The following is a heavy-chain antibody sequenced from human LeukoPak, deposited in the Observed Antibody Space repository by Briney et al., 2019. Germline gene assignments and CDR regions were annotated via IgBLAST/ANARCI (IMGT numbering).Heavy chain of an antibody. CDR2: ISSSGDTI. CDR1: GFIFSSYE. Sequence: PGGSLRLSCAASGFIFSSYEMNWVRQAPGKGLEWVSYISSSGDTIYYADSVKGRFTISRDNARNSLYLQMNSLRAEDTAVYYCAKDSSGYDLFDYWGQGTLVTVSS. V-gene: IGHV3-48*03. J-gene: IGHJ4*02. D-gene: IGHD5-12*01. CDR3: AKDSSGYDLFDY.